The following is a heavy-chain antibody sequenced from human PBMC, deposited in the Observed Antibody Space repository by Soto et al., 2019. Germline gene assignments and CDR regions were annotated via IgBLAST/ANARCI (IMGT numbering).Heavy chain of an antibody. CDR1: GGSISSYY. J-gene: IGHJ6*02. CDR3: ATQYYDFWSGYLNYYYYYGMDV. V-gene: IGHV4-59*04. D-gene: IGHD3-3*01. Sequence: SETLSLTCTVSGGSISSYYWSWIRQPPGKGLEWIGYIYYSGSTYYNPSLKSRVTISVDTSKNQFSLKLSSVTAADTAVYYCATQYYDFWSGYLNYYYYYGMDVWGQGTTVTVS. CDR2: IYYSGST.